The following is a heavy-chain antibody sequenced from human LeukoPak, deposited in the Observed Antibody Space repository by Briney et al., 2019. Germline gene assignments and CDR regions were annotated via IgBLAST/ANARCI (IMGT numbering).Heavy chain of an antibody. CDR3: ARDSLYGSYYRYFDY. CDR1: GFTFSSYA. V-gene: IGHV3-30*04. Sequence: GGSLRLSCAASGFTFSSYAMHWVRQAPGKGLEWVAVISYDGSNKYYADSVKGRFTISRDNSKNTLYLQMNSLRAEDTAVYYCARDSLYGSYYRYFDYWGQGTLVTVSS. J-gene: IGHJ4*02. CDR2: ISYDGSNK. D-gene: IGHD1-26*01.